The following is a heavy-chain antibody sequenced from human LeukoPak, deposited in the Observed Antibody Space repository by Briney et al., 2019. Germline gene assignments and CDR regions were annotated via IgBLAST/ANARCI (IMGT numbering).Heavy chain of an antibody. CDR2: IRSKANSYAT. CDR3: TRHSGSTVRGVIITFGY. D-gene: IGHD3-10*01. V-gene: IGHV3-73*01. CDR1: GFTFSGSA. J-gene: IGHJ4*02. Sequence: PGGSLRLSCAASGFTFSGSAMHWVRQASGKGLEWVGRIRSKANSYATAYAASVKGRFTISRGDSKNTAYLQMNSLKTEDTAVYYCTRHSGSTVRGVIITFGYWGQGTLVTVSS.